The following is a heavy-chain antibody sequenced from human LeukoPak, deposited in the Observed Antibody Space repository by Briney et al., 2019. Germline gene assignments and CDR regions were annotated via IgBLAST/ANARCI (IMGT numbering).Heavy chain of an antibody. CDR2: IRSKAYGETT. D-gene: IGHD3-22*01. CDR3: IANYYDSSGYPIAYYFDY. CDR1: GINFGDYA. J-gene: IGHJ4*02. V-gene: IGHV3-49*04. Sequence: GGSLRLSCTASGINFGDYAMSWVRQAPGKGLEWVGFIRSKAYGETTEYAASVKGRFPISRDDSKSMAYLQMNSLKTEDTAVYYCIANYYDSSGYPIAYYFDYWGQGTLVTVSS.